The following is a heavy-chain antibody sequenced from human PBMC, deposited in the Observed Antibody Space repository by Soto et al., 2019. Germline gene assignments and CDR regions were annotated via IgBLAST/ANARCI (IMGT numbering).Heavy chain of an antibody. Sequence: QVQLEESGGGLVKPGGSLRLSCAASGFTFSAVYISWIRQAPNKGLEYISYISSSGTSANYADSVKGRFTISRDNAKNSLYLQMNSLRAEDTAVYYCARDRGAVTGQYFDYWGQGALVTVSS. D-gene: IGHD6-19*01. CDR2: ISSSGTSA. CDR3: ARDRGAVTGQYFDY. CDR1: GFTFSAVY. V-gene: IGHV3-11*05. J-gene: IGHJ4*02.